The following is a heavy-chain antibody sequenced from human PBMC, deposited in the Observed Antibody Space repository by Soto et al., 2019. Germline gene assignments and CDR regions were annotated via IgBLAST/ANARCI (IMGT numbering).Heavy chain of an antibody. J-gene: IGHJ2*01. Sequence: EVQLVESGGGLVQPGGSRRLSCAASGFSFSSYWMHWVSQAPGKGLVWVSRIKTDGSIITYADSVKGRFTISRDNAKNTLYLQMNTLRAEDTAVYYCARVGQGAWYFDLWGRGTLVTVFS. D-gene: IGHD1-26*01. CDR1: GFSFSSYW. V-gene: IGHV3-74*01. CDR2: IKTDGSII. CDR3: ARVGQGAWYFDL.